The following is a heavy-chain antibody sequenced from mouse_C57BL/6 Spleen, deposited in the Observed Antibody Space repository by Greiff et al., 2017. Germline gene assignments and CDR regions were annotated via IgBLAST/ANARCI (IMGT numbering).Heavy chain of an antibody. D-gene: IGHD2-1*01. CDR1: GYTFTSYD. J-gene: IGHJ4*01. CDR3: ARLRGNYVGDYAMDY. V-gene: IGHV1-85*01. Sequence: QVQLQQSGPELVKPGASVTLSCTASGYTFTSYDINWVQQRPGQGLEWIGWIYPRDGSTKYNEKFKGKATVTVDTSSSKAYMELHSLTSEDSAVYFCARLRGNYVGDYAMDYWGQGTSVTVSS. CDR2: IYPRDGST.